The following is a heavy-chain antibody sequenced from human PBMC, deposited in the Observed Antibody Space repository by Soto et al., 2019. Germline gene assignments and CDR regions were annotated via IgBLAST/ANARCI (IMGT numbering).Heavy chain of an antibody. V-gene: IGHV1-69*01. J-gene: IGHJ6*02. CDR2: IIPIFGTA. CDR1: GGTFSSYA. D-gene: IGHD3-10*01. Sequence: QVQLVQSGAEVKKPGSSVRVSCKASGGTFSSYAISWVRQAPGQGLEWMGGIIPIFGTANYAQKFQGRVTITADESTSTAYMELSSLRSEDTAVYYCACRYYGSGSYYNYYYGMDVWGQGTTVTVSS. CDR3: ACRYYGSGSYYNYYYGMDV.